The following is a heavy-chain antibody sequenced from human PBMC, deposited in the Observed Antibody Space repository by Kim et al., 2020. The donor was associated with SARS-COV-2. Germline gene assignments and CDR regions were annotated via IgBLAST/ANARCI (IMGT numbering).Heavy chain of an antibody. D-gene: IGHD5-12*01. V-gene: IGHV3-21*01. J-gene: IGHJ3*02. Sequence: VTGRFTISRDNARNSLYLQMNSLRAEDTAVYYCARDRDMEWLRFGRAFDIWGQGTMVTVSS. CDR3: ARDRDMEWLRFGRAFDI.